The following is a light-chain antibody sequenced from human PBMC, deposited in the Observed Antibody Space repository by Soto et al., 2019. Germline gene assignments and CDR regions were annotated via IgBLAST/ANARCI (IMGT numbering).Light chain of an antibody. CDR2: AAS. V-gene: IGKV1-39*01. CDR1: QSISSY. J-gene: IGKJ4*01. CDR3: QQSYSTPLP. Sequence: DIQMTQSPSSLSASVGDRVTITCRASQSISSYLNWYQQKPGKAPKLLIYAASSLQSGVPSRFSGSGSGTEFTLTISSLQPEDFATYYFQQSYSTPLPFGGGTKVEIK.